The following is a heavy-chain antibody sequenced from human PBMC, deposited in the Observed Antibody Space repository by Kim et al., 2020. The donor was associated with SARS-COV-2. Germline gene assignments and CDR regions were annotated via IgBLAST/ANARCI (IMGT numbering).Heavy chain of an antibody. CDR3: ARGLVVETTTNAFVI. J-gene: IGHJ3*02. CDR1: GYTFPMYW. D-gene: IGHD1-26*01. Sequence: GESLKISCKGSGYTFPMYWIGWVRQMPGKGLEWMGIMYPDDSDIRYSPSFQGQVTISADKSISTTYLQWSSLKASDTALYYCARGLVVETTTNAFVIWGQ. CDR2: MYPDDSDI. V-gene: IGHV5-51*01.